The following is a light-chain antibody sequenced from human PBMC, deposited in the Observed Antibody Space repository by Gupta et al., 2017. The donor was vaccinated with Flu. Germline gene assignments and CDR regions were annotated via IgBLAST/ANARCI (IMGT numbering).Light chain of an antibody. CDR3: QQDNNWPYT. J-gene: IGKJ2*01. Sequence: PATLSVSPGERATLSCRASQSVSSNLAWYQQKPGQAPRLLIYGASTRATGIPARFSGSGSGTEFTLTISSLQSEDFAVYYCQQDNNWPYTFGQGTKLEIK. CDR1: QSVSSN. CDR2: GAS. V-gene: IGKV3-15*01.